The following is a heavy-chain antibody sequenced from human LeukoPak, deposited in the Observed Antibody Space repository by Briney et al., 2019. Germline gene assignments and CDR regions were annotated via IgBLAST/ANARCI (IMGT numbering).Heavy chain of an antibody. CDR2: IYSGGST. V-gene: IGHV3-66*01. Sequence: GGSLRLSCAASGFTVRNNYMSWVRQAPGKGLEWVSVIYSGGSTYYADSVKGRFTISRDNSKNPLYLQMNSLRTEDTAVYYCARERPDSFDSWGQGTLVTVSS. J-gene: IGHJ4*02. CDR1: GFTVRNNY. CDR3: ARERPDSFDS. D-gene: IGHD3-22*01.